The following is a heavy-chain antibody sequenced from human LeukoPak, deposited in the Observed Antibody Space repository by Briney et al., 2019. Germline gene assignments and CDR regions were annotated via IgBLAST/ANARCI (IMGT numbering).Heavy chain of an antibody. V-gene: IGHV4-39*07. CDR3: ARGGSYLGHCDY. J-gene: IGHJ4*02. Sequence: KPSETLSLTCTVSGGSISSSNYYWGWVRQPPGKGLEWIGNIYYSGSTYYNPSLKSRVTMSVDTSTNQFSLKLSSVTAADTAVYYCARGGSYLGHCDYWGQGSLVTVSS. CDR2: IYYSGST. D-gene: IGHD1-26*01. CDR1: GGSISSSNYY.